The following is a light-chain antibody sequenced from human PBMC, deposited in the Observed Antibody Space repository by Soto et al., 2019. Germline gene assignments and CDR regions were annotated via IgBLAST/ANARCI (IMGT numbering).Light chain of an antibody. V-gene: IGKV3-15*01. J-gene: IGKJ3*01. CDR2: GAS. CDR3: QQYNKWPFT. Sequence: EIVMTQSPATLSVSPGERATPSCRASQSVSSKIAWYQQKPGQAPRLLIYGASTRATGIPARISGSGSGTEFTLTISSLQSEDFAVYYCQQYNKWPFTFGPGTKVDI. CDR1: QSVSSK.